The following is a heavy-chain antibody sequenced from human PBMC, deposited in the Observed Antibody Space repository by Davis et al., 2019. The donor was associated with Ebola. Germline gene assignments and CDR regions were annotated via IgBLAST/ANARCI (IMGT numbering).Heavy chain of an antibody. CDR3: AREWGTSMIVENWFDP. V-gene: IGHV1-46*01. J-gene: IGHJ5*02. D-gene: IGHD3-22*01. CDR2: INPSGCST. CDR1: RYTFTSYY. Sequence: ASVTVSCKASRYTFTSYYMHCVRLAPGQGLEWLGIINPSGCSTSYAQKFQGRVTMTRDTSKSTVYMELSSLRYEDTAVYYCAREWGTSMIVENWFDPWGQGTLVTVSS.